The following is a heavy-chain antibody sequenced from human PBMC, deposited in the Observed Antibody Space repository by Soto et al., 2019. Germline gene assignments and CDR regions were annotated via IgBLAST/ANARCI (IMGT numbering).Heavy chain of an antibody. CDR3: AKLSGGHCYTQIDY. CDR2: ISDSGTPA. V-gene: IGHV3-23*04. Sequence: EVQLVESGGDLVQPGGSLRLSCAASGFTFSSYAMNWVRQAPGKGLEWVSCISDSGTPASFPDSVKGRFTISRDDSKNTLFLQMNNLRAEDTAIYYCAKLSGGHCYTQIDYWVQGTLVTVSS. D-gene: IGHD2-21*02. J-gene: IGHJ4*02. CDR1: GFTFSSYA.